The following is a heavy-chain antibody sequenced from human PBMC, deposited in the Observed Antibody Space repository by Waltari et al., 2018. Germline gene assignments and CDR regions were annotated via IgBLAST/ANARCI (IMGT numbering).Heavy chain of an antibody. CDR2: ISGSSSTI. CDR1: GFGFSTYS. V-gene: IGHV3-48*01. J-gene: IGHJ4*02. Sequence: EVQLVESGGGLVQPGGSLRLSCPASGFGFSTYSMNWARQAPGKGLEWVSHISGSSSTIYYADSMKGRFTISRDNAKNSLYLQMNSLRGEDTAVYYCAKAWSSSTPDYWGQGTLVTVSS. CDR3: AKAWSSSTPDY. D-gene: IGHD6-6*01.